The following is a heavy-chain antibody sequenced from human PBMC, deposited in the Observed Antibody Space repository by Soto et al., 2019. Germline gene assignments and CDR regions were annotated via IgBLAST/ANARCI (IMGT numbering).Heavy chain of an antibody. V-gene: IGHV4-59*11. CDR3: ARGPYRGMFDY. CDR1: GGSISSHY. CDR2: IYYSGST. Sequence: SETLSLTFIVSGGSISSHYRSWIRQPPGKGLEWIGYIYYSGSTNYNPSLKSRVTISVDTSKNQFSLKLSSVTAADTAVYYCARGPYRGMFDYWGQGTLVTVSS. J-gene: IGHJ4*02. D-gene: IGHD2-2*02.